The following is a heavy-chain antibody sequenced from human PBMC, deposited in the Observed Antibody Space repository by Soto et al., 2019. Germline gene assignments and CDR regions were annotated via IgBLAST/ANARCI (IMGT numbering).Heavy chain of an antibody. CDR3: ARMMRYGGSVIAV. CDR2: IFSNDEK. V-gene: IGHV2-26*01. J-gene: IGHJ6*02. CDR1: GFSISNARMR. D-gene: IGHD2-15*01. Sequence: QGTLKETVPVLLNPTETLTLTFTVAGFSISNARMRVRGIRQPPGKALEWLAHIFSNDEKSYSKSLKSRLTLSKDTSKSQVVLTKTNMDPVDTATYHCARMMRYGGSVIAVWGQGTTVTGSS.